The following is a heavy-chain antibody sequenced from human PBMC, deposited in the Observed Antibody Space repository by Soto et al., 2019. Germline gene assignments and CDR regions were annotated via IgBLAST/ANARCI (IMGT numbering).Heavy chain of an antibody. Sequence: SETLSLTCTVSGGSISSYYWSWIRQPPGKGLEWIGYIYYSGSTNYNPSLKSRVTISVDTSKNQFSLKLSSVTAADTAVYYCARGIAVAGPTNDYWGQGTLVTVSS. CDR1: GGSISSYY. J-gene: IGHJ4*02. V-gene: IGHV4-59*01. D-gene: IGHD6-19*01. CDR2: IYYSGST. CDR3: ARGIAVAGPTNDY.